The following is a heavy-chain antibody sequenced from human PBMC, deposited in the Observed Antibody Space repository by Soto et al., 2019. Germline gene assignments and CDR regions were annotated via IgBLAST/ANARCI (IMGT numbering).Heavy chain of an antibody. Sequence: EVQLLETGGGLVQPGGSLRLSCAASAFTFGSHAMAWVRQAPGKGLEWVSAISGSGVYTYYADSVKGRLTISRDNSKDTLDLQMNSLRAEDTAVYYCVKGGSGYDYGDFWGQGALVTVSS. J-gene: IGHJ4*02. D-gene: IGHD5-12*01. CDR3: VKGGSGYDYGDF. V-gene: IGHV3-23*01. CDR2: ISGSGVYT. CDR1: AFTFGSHA.